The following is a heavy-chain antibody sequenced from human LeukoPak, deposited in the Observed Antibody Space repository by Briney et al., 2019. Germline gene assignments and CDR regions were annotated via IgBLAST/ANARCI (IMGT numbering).Heavy chain of an antibody. J-gene: IGHJ4*02. D-gene: IGHD2-2*01. CDR3: SGRDSSRSPRAY. V-gene: IGHV3-7*01. Sequence: GGSLRLSCAASGLTFTDFWMNWVRLTPGRGLEWLANINPDGNEKYYVDSVKGRFAISRDNAKNEVYLEMNSLRAVDTGVYYCSGRDSSRSPRAYWGQGTLVSVSS. CDR2: INPDGNEK. CDR1: GLTFTDFW.